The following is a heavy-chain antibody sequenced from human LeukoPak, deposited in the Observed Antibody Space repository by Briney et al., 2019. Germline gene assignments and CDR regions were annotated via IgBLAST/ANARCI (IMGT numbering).Heavy chain of an antibody. J-gene: IGHJ4*02. V-gene: IGHV3-7*01. Sequence: PGGSLRLSCAASGFTFSNYWMSWVRQAPGKGLEWVANIKQDGSEKYYVDSVKGRFTISRDNAKNSLYLQMNSLRAEDTAVYYCARDPISSSALDYWGQGTLVTVSS. CDR3: ARDPISSSALDY. CDR2: IKQDGSEK. CDR1: GFTFSNYW. D-gene: IGHD6-6*01.